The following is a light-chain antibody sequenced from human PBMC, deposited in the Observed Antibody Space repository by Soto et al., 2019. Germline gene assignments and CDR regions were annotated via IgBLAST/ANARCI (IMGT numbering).Light chain of an antibody. CDR2: GVT. J-gene: IGLJ1*01. CDR3: FSHRSGDSHV. Sequence: QSVLTQPASVSGSPGQSITISCTGTSSDVGGYTYVSWYQQYPGKAPKLVIYGVTNRPSGVSNRFSGSKTGNTASLTISGLQAEDEADYYCFSHRSGDSHVFGTGTKLTVL. V-gene: IGLV2-14*01. CDR1: SSDVGGYTY.